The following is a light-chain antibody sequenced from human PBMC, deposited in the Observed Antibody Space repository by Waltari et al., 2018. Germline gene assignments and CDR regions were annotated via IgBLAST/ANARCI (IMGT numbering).Light chain of an antibody. CDR1: QVIRSS. V-gene: IGKV1-13*02. CDR2: DAS. Sequence: IQLTQSPSSLSASVGDRVTITGRANQVIRSSFAWYQQKPGYTPKLLIYDASTLLQSGVPPRFSGSVSGTEFTLTISDLQPEDFATYYCQHFYTYTIAFGHGTRLE. CDR3: QHFYTYTIA. J-gene: IGKJ5*01.